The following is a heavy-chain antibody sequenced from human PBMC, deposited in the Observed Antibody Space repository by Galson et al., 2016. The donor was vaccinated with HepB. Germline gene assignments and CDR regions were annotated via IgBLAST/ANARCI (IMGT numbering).Heavy chain of an antibody. D-gene: IGHD2-15*01. CDR3: ARPYCSGGRCYLDY. CDR2: IYPGDSDK. Sequence: QSGAEVKKPGESLKISCKGSGYSFTSYWIGWVRQMPGKGLEWMGVIYPGDSDKRYSPSFQGQVTISADKSISTAHLQWSSLKASDSGMYYCARPYCSGGRCYLDYWGQGTLVTVSS. V-gene: IGHV5-51*01. J-gene: IGHJ4*02. CDR1: GYSFTSYW.